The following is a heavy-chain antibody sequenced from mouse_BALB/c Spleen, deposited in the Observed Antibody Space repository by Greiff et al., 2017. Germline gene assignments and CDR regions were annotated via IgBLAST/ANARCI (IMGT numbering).Heavy chain of an antibody. CDR3: ARFSYYGSQDAMDY. V-gene: IGHV5-17*02. CDR1: GFTFSSFG. D-gene: IGHD1-1*01. CDR2: ISSGSSTI. Sequence: EVQGVESGGGLVQPGGSRKLSCAASGFTFSSFGMHWVRQAPEKGLEWVAYISSGSSTIYYADTVKGRFTISRDNPKNTLFLQMTSLRSEDTAMYYCARFSYYGSQDAMDYWGQGTSVTVSS. J-gene: IGHJ4*01.